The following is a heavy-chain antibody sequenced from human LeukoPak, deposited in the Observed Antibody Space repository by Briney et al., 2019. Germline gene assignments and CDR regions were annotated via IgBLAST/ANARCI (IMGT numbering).Heavy chain of an antibody. J-gene: IGHJ5*02. CDR1: GGSISSGDYY. Sequence: SQTLSLTCTVSGGSISSGDYYWSWIRQPPGKGLEWIGYIYYSGSTYYNPSLKSRVTISVDTSKNQFSLKLSFVTAADTAVYYCARGITMKGDWFDPWGQGTLVTVSS. CDR3: ARGITMKGDWFDP. D-gene: IGHD3-22*01. CDR2: IYYSGST. V-gene: IGHV4-30-4*01.